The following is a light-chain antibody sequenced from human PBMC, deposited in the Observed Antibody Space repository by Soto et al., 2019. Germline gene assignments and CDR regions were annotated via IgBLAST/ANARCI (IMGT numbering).Light chain of an antibody. CDR1: NSNIGSNT. Sequence: QSVLTQPPSASGTPGQRVAISCSGSNSNIGSNTVNWYQQLPGTAPKLLIYSNNQRPSGVSDRFSGSKSGTSASLAISGLQSEDEADYYCAAWDDNLNGPVFGGGTKLTVL. CDR2: SNN. J-gene: IGLJ3*02. V-gene: IGLV1-44*01. CDR3: AAWDDNLNGPV.